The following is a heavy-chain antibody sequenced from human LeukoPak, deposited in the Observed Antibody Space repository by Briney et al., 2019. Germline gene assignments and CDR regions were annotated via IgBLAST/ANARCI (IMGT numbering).Heavy chain of an antibody. Sequence: SLRLSCAASGFTFSSYGMHWVRQAPGKGLEWVAVIWYDGSNKYYADSVKGRFSISRDDSKNTLYLQMNRLRVEDTAVYYCARDRVGATDYFDYWGQGTLVTVSS. J-gene: IGHJ4*02. CDR1: GFTFSSYG. D-gene: IGHD1-26*01. V-gene: IGHV3-33*01. CDR2: IWYDGSNK. CDR3: ARDRVGATDYFDY.